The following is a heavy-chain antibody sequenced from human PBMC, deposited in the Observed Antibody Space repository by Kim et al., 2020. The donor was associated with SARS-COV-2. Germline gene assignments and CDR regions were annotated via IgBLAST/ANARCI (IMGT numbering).Heavy chain of an antibody. D-gene: IGHD3-10*01. J-gene: IGHJ4*02. Sequence: ALRLSCAASGFTFDDYAMHWVRQAPGKGLEWVSGISWNSGSIGYADSVKGRFTISRDNAKNSLYLQMNSLRAEDTALYYCAKFHGSGSYSDYWGQGTL. CDR2: ISWNSGSI. V-gene: IGHV3-9*01. CDR1: GFTFDDYA. CDR3: AKFHGSGSYSDY.